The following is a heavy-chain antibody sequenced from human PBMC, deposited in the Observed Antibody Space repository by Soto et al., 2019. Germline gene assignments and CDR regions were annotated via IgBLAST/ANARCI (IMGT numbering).Heavy chain of an antibody. J-gene: IGHJ3*02. CDR3: ARDMYYYDNFRVPDGTSGYDAFDI. Sequence: GGSLRLSCAASGFTFSSYGMHWVRQAPGKGLEWVAVIWYDGSNKYYADSVKGRFTISRDNSKNTLYLQMNSLRAEDTAVYYCARDMYYYDNFRVPDGTSGYDAFDIWGQGTMVTVSS. CDR2: IWYDGSNK. CDR1: GFTFSSYG. D-gene: IGHD3-22*01. V-gene: IGHV3-33*01.